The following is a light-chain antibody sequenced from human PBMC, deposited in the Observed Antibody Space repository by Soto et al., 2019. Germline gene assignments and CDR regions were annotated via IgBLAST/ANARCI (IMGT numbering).Light chain of an antibody. V-gene: IGKV3-20*01. CDR2: GAS. J-gene: IGKJ1*01. CDR3: QQYYNWPRT. CDR1: QTVSTNY. Sequence: ELVLTQSPGTLSLSPGERATLSCRASQTVSTNYLAWYQQKPGQAPRLLIYGASKRATGIPDRFSGSGSGTDFTLTISRLEPEDFAVYYCQQYYNWPRTFGQGTKVDIK.